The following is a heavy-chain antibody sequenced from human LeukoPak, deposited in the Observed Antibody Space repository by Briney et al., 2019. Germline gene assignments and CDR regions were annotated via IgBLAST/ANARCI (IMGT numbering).Heavy chain of an antibody. D-gene: IGHD3-10*01. J-gene: IGHJ6*03. CDR2: MNPNSGNT. V-gene: IGHV1-8*01. CDR3: ARGPLLVPLAHYYYYMDV. Sequence: ASVKVSCKASGYTFTSYDINWVRQATGQGLEWMGWMNPNSGNTGYAQEFQGRVTMTRNTSISTAYMELSSLRSEDTAVYYCARGPLLVPLAHYYYYMDVWGKGTTVTVSS. CDR1: GYTFTSYD.